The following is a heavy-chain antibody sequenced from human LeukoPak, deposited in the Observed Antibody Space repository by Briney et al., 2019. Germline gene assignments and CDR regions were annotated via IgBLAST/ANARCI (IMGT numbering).Heavy chain of an antibody. Sequence: SVKVSCKASGGTFSSYAISWVRQAPGQGLEWMGRIIPILGIANYAQKFQGRVTITADKSTSTAYMELSSLRSEDTAVYYCARDFGHCTNGVCPGHYWGQGTLVTVSS. J-gene: IGHJ4*02. V-gene: IGHV1-69*04. CDR3: ARDFGHCTNGVCPGHY. D-gene: IGHD2-8*01. CDR2: IIPILGIA. CDR1: GGTFSSYA.